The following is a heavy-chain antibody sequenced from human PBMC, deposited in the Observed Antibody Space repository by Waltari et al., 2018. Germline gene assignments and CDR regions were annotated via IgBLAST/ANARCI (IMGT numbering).Heavy chain of an antibody. D-gene: IGHD7-27*01. J-gene: IGHJ3*02. CDR1: GYSINSGYY. Sequence: QVQLQESGPGLVKPSETLSLTCTVSGYSINSGYYWGWIRQSPGKGLEGIGSIYRSDTTHYNPSLKSRVTISGDTSKNQVSLRLNSVTAADTAMYYCARALNWGSTGAINKWGRGTMVTVSS. V-gene: IGHV4-38-2*02. CDR2: IYRSDTT. CDR3: ARALNWGSTGAINK.